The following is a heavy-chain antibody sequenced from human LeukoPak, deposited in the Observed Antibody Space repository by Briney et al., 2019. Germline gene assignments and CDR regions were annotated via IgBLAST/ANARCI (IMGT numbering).Heavy chain of an antibody. CDR2: IYSGGST. J-gene: IGHJ4*02. CDR1: GLTVSSNY. CDR3: AREEITIFGEIAN. V-gene: IGHV3-66*02. D-gene: IGHD3-3*01. Sequence: GGSLRLSCAASGLTVSSNYMSWVRQAPGRGLEWVSVIYSGGSTYYADSVKGRFTISRDNSKNTLYLQMNSLRAEDTAVYYCAREEITIFGEIANWGQGTLVTVSS.